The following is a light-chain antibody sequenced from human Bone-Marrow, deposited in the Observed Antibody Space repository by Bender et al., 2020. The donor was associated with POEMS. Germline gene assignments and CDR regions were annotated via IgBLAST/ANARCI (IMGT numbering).Light chain of an antibody. CDR2: EDN. V-gene: IGLV2-23*01. CDR3: CSYTNTYTWV. CDR1: SNDIGSHHL. J-gene: IGLJ3*02. Sequence: QSALTQPASVSGSPGQSITISCTGTSNDIGSHHLVSWYQHHPGKAPELMIYEDNRRPSGVSNRFSGSKSGNTASLTISGLRAEDEATYYCCSYTNTYTWVFGGGTKLTVL.